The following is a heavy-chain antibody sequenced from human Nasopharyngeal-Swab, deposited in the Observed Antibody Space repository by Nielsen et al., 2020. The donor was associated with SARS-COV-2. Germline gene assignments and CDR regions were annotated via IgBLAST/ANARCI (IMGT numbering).Heavy chain of an antibody. CDR1: GFTFRSYA. CDR3: AKDRDSGDDSDDYYHYYGMDV. V-gene: IGHV3-23*01. CDR2: ISGSDHTT. D-gene: IGHD5-12*01. J-gene: IGHJ6*02. Sequence: GGSLRLSCAASGFTFRSYAISWVRQAPGKGLEWVSVISGSDHTTYYADSLKGRFTISRDNSKNTVNLQMNSLRVEDTAIYYCAKDRDSGDDSDDYYHYYGMDVWGQGTTVTVFS.